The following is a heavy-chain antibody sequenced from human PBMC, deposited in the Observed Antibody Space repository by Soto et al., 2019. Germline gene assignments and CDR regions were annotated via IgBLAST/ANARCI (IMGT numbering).Heavy chain of an antibody. D-gene: IGHD3-10*01. Sequence: EVQLVESGGGLVQPGRSLRLSCAASGFTFDDYAMHWVRQAPGKGLEWVSGISWNTYTIDYAGSVKGRFTISRDNAKNSLYLQMHSLRAEDTALYYCAKDRVRGRFGESSFDVWGQGTMVTVSS. CDR2: ISWNTYTI. CDR3: AKDRVRGRFGESSFDV. V-gene: IGHV3-9*01. CDR1: GFTFDDYA. J-gene: IGHJ3*01.